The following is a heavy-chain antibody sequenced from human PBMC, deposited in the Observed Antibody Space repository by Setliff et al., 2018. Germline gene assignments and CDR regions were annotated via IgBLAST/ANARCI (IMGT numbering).Heavy chain of an antibody. D-gene: IGHD2-21*01. CDR2: IYHSGST. CDR1: GYSISSGYY. V-gene: IGHV4-38-2*01. J-gene: IGHJ6*03. Sequence: PSETLSLTCAVSGYSISSGYYWGWIRQPPGKGLEWIGSIYHSGSTYYNPSLKSRVSISVDTSNNQFSLKLTSVTAADTAVYYCARVRRVVIAYYYYMDVWGKGTTVTVSS. CDR3: ARVRRVVIAYYYYMDV.